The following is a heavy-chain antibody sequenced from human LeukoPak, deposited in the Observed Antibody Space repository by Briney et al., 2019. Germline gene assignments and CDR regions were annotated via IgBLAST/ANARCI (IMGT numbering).Heavy chain of an antibody. CDR1: GFTISSFG. CDR3: AKKNPGYDGRWSGDFYLDN. V-gene: IGHV3-30*02. J-gene: IGHJ4*02. CDR2: IRIDGSN. Sequence: GGSLRLSCAASGFTISSFGMHWVRQAPRRGLEGVAFIRIDGSNNYARSLQGRFVISRDNSKNTLHLQMNNVRPDDTAVYYCAKKNPGYDGRWSGDFYLDNWGQGALVTVSS. D-gene: IGHD5-12*01.